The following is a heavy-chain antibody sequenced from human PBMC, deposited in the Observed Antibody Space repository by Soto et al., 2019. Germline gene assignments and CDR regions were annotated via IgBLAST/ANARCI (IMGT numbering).Heavy chain of an antibody. CDR1: GGSISSGDYY. D-gene: IGHD2-15*01. V-gene: IGHV4-30-4*01. J-gene: IGHJ4*01. Sequence: QVQLQESGPGLVKPSQTLSLTCTVSGGSISSGDYYWSWLRQSPGKGLEWIGYIYYSGSTYYNPSCKSRVTQSVDKSKNQFSLNVTFVTAADTAVYYCARGPSFLTRGGYWGHGTLVTVSS. CDR3: ARGPSFLTRGGY. CDR2: IYYSGST.